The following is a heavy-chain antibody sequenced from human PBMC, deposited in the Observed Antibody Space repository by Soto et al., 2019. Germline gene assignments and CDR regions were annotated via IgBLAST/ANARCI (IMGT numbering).Heavy chain of an antibody. CDR3: TTTITIFGVVIDFDY. V-gene: IGHV3-15*01. Sequence: RRLSCAASGFTFSNAWMSWVRQAPGKGLEWVGRIKSKTDGGTTDYAAPVKGRFTISRDDSKNTLYLQMNSLKTEDTAVYYCTTTITIFGVVIDFDYWGQGTLVTVSS. CDR2: IKSKTDGGTT. D-gene: IGHD3-3*01. J-gene: IGHJ4*02. CDR1: GFTFSNAW.